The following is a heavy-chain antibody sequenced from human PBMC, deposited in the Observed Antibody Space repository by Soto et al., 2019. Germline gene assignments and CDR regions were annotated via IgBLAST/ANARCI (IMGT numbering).Heavy chain of an antibody. D-gene: IGHD6-13*01. CDR2: ISNEGDYQ. Sequence: QVQLVESGGGVVQPGRSLRLSCAASGFTFSSYGMQWVRQAPGKGLEWMAVISNEGDYQYYADSVKGRFTISRDNSKNTLYLQMDTLRPEDTRVYFCAKSRACSSWYEGDSWGQGTLVTVSS. V-gene: IGHV3-30*18. CDR1: GFTFSSYG. CDR3: AKSRACSSWYEGDS. J-gene: IGHJ4*02.